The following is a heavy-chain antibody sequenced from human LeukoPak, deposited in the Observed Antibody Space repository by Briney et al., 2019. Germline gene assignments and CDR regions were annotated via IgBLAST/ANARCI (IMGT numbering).Heavy chain of an antibody. Sequence: QPGRSLRLSCEASGFTFSNYEMNWVRQAPGKGLECVSYISSSGTTMYYADSVKGRFTISRDNAKNSLYLQMNSLRAEDTAVYYCARDGNGDYVRTLMFYLYYYFDYWGQGTLVTVSS. D-gene: IGHD3-16*01. CDR3: ARDGNGDYVRTLMFYLYYYFDY. CDR1: GFTFSNYE. CDR2: ISSSGTTM. V-gene: IGHV3-48*03. J-gene: IGHJ4*02.